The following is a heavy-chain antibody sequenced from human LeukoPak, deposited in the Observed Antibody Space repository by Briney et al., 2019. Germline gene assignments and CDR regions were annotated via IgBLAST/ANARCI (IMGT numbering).Heavy chain of an antibody. CDR2: ISSSSSYI. V-gene: IGHV3-21*01. Sequence: GGSLRLSCAASGFTFSSYSMNWVRQAPGKGLEWVSSISSSSSYIYYADSVKGRFTISRDNAKNSLYLQMNSLRAEDTAVYYCARDSVSRIQLWYYMDVWGKGTTVTVSS. CDR3: ARDSVSRIQLWYYMDV. J-gene: IGHJ6*03. CDR1: GFTFSSYS. D-gene: IGHD5-18*01.